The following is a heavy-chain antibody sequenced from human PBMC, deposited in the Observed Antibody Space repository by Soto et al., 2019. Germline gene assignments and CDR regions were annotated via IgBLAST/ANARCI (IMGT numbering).Heavy chain of an antibody. V-gene: IGHV3-30*18. CDR1: GFIFSGFG. D-gene: IGHD5-18*01. CDR3: VKGDLDTAVVNSPDAFDF. CDR2: ISYDGNNK. Sequence: VGLLRLSGEASGFIFSGFGMHWVRQAPGKGLEWVAVISYDGNNKYYAQSVKGRFTISRDNSKNTLFLNMDSLRPEDTAVYHCVKGDLDTAVVNSPDAFDFWGPGTMVTVSS. J-gene: IGHJ3*01.